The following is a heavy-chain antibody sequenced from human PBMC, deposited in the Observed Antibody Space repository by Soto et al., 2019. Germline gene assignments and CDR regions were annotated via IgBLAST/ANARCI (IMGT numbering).Heavy chain of an antibody. J-gene: IGHJ6*02. CDR3: TTFSGDYYYSMDV. CDR1: GFTFSNAW. V-gene: IGHV3-15*01. CDR2: IKSKTDGGTT. D-gene: IGHD6-25*01. Sequence: GGSLRLSCAASGFTFSNAWMSWVRQAPGKGLEWVGRIKSKTDGGTTDYAAPVEGRFTISRDDSKNTLYLQMNSLKTEDTAVYYCTTFSGDYYYSMDVWGQGTTVTVSS.